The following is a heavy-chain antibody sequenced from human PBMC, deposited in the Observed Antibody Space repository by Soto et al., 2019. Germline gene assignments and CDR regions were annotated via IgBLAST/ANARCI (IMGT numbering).Heavy chain of an antibody. CDR2: IIPIFGTA. CDR1: GGTFSSYA. Sequence: QVQLVQSGAEVKKPGSSVKVSCKASGGTFSSYAISWVRQAPGQGLEWMGGIIPIFGTANYAQKFQGRVTITADKSTSTAYMELSSLRSEDTAVYYCARDRGRVEIFGVVIPGYGMDVWGQGTTVTVSS. D-gene: IGHD3-3*01. J-gene: IGHJ6*02. CDR3: ARDRGRVEIFGVVIPGYGMDV. V-gene: IGHV1-69*06.